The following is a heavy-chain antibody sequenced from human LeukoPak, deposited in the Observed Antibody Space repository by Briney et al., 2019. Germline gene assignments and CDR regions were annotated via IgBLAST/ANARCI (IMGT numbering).Heavy chain of an antibody. Sequence: PSETLSLTCAVSGYSISSGYYWGWIRQPPGKGLEWIGSIFYSGSTYYNPSLKSRVTISVDTSKNQVSLKLSSVTAADTAVDFCARLDGYNPASWGQGTLVTVSS. V-gene: IGHV4-38-2*01. CDR2: IFYSGST. CDR3: ARLDGYNPAS. CDR1: GYSISSGYY. D-gene: IGHD5-24*01. J-gene: IGHJ4*02.